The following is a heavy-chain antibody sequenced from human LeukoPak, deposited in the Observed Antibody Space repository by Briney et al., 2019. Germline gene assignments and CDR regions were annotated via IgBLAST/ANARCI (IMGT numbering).Heavy chain of an antibody. V-gene: IGHV4-59*08. CDR2: ISYIGST. CDR1: ADSFSSHY. CDR3: ARHSNPGIAAAGTFDY. J-gene: IGHJ4*02. Sequence: SETLSLTCAVSADSFSSHYWTWIRQPPGKGLEWIGYISYIGSTNYNPSLKSRVTISVDTSKNQFSLKLSSVTAADTAVYYCARHSNPGIAAAGTFDYWGQGTLVTVSS. D-gene: IGHD6-13*01.